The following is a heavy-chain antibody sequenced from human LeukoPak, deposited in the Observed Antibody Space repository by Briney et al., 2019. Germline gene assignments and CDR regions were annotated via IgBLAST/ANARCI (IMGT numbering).Heavy chain of an antibody. J-gene: IGHJ4*02. CDR1: GFTVSSNY. D-gene: IGHD1-26*01. CDR3: ARDFGGSYVIDY. V-gene: IGHV3-11*04. CDR2: ISSSGSTI. Sequence: GGSLRLSCAASGFTVSSNYMSWVRQAPGKGLEWVSYISSSGSTIYYADSVKGRFTISRDNAKNSLYLQMNSLRAEDTAVYYCARDFGGSYVIDYWGQGTLVTVSS.